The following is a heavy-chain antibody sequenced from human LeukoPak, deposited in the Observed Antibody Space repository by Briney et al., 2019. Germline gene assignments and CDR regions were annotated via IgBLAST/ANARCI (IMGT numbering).Heavy chain of an antibody. J-gene: IGHJ5*02. CDR1: GFTFSSSW. D-gene: IGHD4-23*01. Sequence: GGSLRLSCAASGFTFSSSWMHWVRQAPGKGLVWVSRINTDGSTTGYADSVEGRFTISRDNAKNTLYLQMNTLRAEDTAVYYCARSYGCNPGAWGQGTLVTVSS. V-gene: IGHV3-74*01. CDR2: INTDGSTT. CDR3: ARSYGCNPGA.